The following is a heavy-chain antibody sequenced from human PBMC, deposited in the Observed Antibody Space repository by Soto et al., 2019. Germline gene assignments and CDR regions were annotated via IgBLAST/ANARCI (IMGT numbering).Heavy chain of an antibody. J-gene: IGHJ4*02. CDR2: INHDGSKT. CDR1: KFSFSSYW. CDR3: VREPWGFSGTWYDY. V-gene: IGHV3-74*01. D-gene: IGHD6-13*01. Sequence: AGGSLRLSCAASKFSFSSYWMHWVRQVPGKGPAWVSRINHDGSKTEYADSVKGRFTISRDNTKNTLYLQMNSLRVEDTAMYYCVREPWGFSGTWYDYWGQGTLVPVSS.